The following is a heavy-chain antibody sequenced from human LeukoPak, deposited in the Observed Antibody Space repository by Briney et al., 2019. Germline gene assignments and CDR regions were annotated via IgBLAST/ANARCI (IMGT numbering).Heavy chain of an antibody. CDR1: GFTLSTSY. CDR2: IWSSGTTL. V-gene: IGHV3-21*06. CDR3: TTDPRRDYDYVWGSFDY. D-gene: IGHD3-16*01. J-gene: IGHJ4*02. Sequence: GGSLRLSCAASGFTLSTSYMTWVRQAPGKGLEWISSIWSSGTTLYAADSLKGRFTVSRDNAENTLYLQMNRLRDEDTAVYYCTTDPRRDYDYVWGSFDYWGQGTLVTVSS.